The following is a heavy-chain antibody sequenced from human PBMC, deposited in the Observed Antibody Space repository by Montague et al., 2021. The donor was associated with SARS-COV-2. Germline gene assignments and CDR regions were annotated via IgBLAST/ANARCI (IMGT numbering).Heavy chain of an antibody. CDR3: ARELGYDSSGYYAYFDY. Sequence: SETLSLTCAVYGGSFNNYYWTWIRQAPGKGLEWIGEIDHSGSTKYNPSLKSRLTISVDTSKNQFSLKLNSVTAADTAVYYCARELGYDSSGYYAYFDYWGQGTLVTVSS. CDR1: GGSFNNYY. J-gene: IGHJ4*02. D-gene: IGHD3-22*01. CDR2: IDHSGST. V-gene: IGHV4-34*01.